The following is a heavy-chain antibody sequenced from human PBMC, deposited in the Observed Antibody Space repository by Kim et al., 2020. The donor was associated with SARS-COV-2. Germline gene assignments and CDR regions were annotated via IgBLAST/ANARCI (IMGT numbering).Heavy chain of an antibody. CDR3: ARGYFGASYYFDF. CDR2: IYHRGST. Sequence: SETLSLTCTVSGYSISSGFYWGWIRQPPGKGLEWLGNIYHRGSTYYNPSLKSRVTISVDTSKNQFSLNLSSVTAADTAVYFCARGYFGASYYFDFWGQGTLVTVSS. D-gene: IGHD3-10*01. V-gene: IGHV4-38-2*02. CDR1: GYSISSGFY. J-gene: IGHJ4*02.